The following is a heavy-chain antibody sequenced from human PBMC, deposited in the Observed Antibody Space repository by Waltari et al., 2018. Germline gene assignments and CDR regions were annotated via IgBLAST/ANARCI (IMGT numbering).Heavy chain of an antibody. CDR3: ARDSLWFGDSYYYYYMDV. Sequence: QVQLQESGPGLVKPSETLSLTCTVSGGSISSYYWSWIRQPAGKGLEWIGRIYTSGSTNYNPSLKSRLTMSVDTSKNQFSLKLSSVTAADTAVYYCARDSLWFGDSYYYYYMDVWGKGTTVTISS. J-gene: IGHJ6*03. D-gene: IGHD3-10*01. CDR2: IYTSGST. V-gene: IGHV4-4*07. CDR1: GGSISSYY.